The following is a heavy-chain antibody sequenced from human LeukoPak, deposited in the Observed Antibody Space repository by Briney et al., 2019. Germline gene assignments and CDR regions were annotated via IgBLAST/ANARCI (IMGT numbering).Heavy chain of an antibody. J-gene: IGHJ4*02. V-gene: IGHV6-1*01. D-gene: IGHD3-10*01. Sequence: SQTLSLTCAISGDSVSGKSVAWNWIRQSPSRGLEWLGRTFYRSKWSSEYATSMKGRITINPDTSKNQFSLQLISVTPEDTAVYYCARGDGPIHGRYYFDYWGQGTLITVSS. CDR1: GDSVSGKSVA. CDR2: TFYRSKWSS. CDR3: ARGDGPIHGRYYFDY.